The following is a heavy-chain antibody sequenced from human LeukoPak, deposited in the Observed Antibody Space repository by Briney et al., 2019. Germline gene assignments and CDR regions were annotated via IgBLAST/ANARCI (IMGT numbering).Heavy chain of an antibody. Sequence: GESLQISSKGSGYSFTSYWIGWVRPLPGKGLAWVGTIYPGDSDTRYSPSFQGQVTISADKSISTAYLQWSSLKASDTAIYYCARALRVAAAGNIYFDYWGQGTLVTVSS. D-gene: IGHD6-13*01. CDR1: GYSFTSYW. J-gene: IGHJ4*02. CDR3: ARALRVAAAGNIYFDY. V-gene: IGHV5-51*01. CDR2: IYPGDSDT.